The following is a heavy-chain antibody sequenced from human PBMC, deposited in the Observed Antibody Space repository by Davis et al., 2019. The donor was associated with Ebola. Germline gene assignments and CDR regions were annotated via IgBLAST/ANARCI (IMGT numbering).Heavy chain of an antibody. CDR3: ARGRRYCSSTSCFLFDY. D-gene: IGHD2-2*01. J-gene: IGHJ4*02. V-gene: IGHV3-7*03. CDR2: IKQDGSEK. CDR1: GFTFSSYW. Sequence: PGGSLRPSCAASGFTFSSYWMSWVRQAPGKGLEWVANIKQDGSEKYYVDSVKGRFTISRDNAKNSLYLQMNSLRAEDTAVYYCARGRRYCSSTSCFLFDYWGQGTLVTVSS.